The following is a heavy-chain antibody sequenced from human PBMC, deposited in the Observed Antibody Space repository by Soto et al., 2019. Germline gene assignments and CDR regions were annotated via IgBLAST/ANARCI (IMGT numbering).Heavy chain of an antibody. Sequence: EVQLFESGGGLVQPGGSLRLSCAASGFTCSYCAMNWVRQAPGKGLEWVSSIRGSGGDTYYADSVKGRFTISRDNSKNTLYLQMNSLRVEDTAVYYCVKGHSHSYYYFDYWGQGTRVTVSS. D-gene: IGHD1-26*01. J-gene: IGHJ4*02. CDR3: VKGHSHSYYYFDY. V-gene: IGHV3-23*01. CDR2: IRGSGGDT. CDR1: GFTCSYCA.